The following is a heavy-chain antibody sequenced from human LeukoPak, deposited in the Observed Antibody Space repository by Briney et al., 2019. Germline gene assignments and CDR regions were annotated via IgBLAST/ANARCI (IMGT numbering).Heavy chain of an antibody. CDR3: ARASITYYYYYYMGV. V-gene: IGHV4-59*01. J-gene: IGHJ6*03. D-gene: IGHD1-14*01. CDR1: GGSITNYY. Sequence: SETLSLTCTVSGGSITNYYWTWIRQPPGKGLEWIGYIHYSGSTNYNPSLKSRVTISVDTSKNQFSLKLSSVAAADTAVYYCARASITYYYYYYMGVWGKGTTVTVSS. CDR2: IHYSGST.